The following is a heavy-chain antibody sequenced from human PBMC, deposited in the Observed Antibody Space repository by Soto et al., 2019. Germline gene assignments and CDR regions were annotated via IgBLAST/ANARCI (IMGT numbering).Heavy chain of an antibody. CDR1: GFTFSSYA. CDR3: AKLTEDTDIVVVPASGFDY. D-gene: IGHD2-2*01. CDR2: ISGSGGST. V-gene: IGHV3-23*01. Sequence: GGSLRLSCAASGFTFSSYAMSWVRQAPGKGLEWVSAISGSGGSTYYADSVKGRFTISRDNSKNTLYLQMNSLRAEDTAVYYCAKLTEDTDIVVVPASGFDYWGQGTLVTVSS. J-gene: IGHJ4*02.